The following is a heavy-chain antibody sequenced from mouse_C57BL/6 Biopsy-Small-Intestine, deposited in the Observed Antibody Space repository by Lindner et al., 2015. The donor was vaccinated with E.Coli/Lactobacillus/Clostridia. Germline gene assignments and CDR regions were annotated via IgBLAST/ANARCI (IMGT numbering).Heavy chain of an antibody. V-gene: IGHV1-22*01. CDR1: GYTITDYN. J-gene: IGHJ4*01. CDR2: INPNNGDT. Sequence: VQLQESGPELVKPGASVKMSCKASGYTITDYNMHWMKQNHGKSLEWIGFINPNNGDTTYNQEFKGKATLTVNKSSNTAYMEFRSLTSEDSAVYYCATGPLYALDYWGQGTSVTVSS. CDR3: ATGPLYALDY. D-gene: IGHD6-1*01.